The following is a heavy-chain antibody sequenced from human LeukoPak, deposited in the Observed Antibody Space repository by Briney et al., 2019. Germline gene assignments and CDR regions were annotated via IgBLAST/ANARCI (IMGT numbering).Heavy chain of an antibody. Sequence: GGSLRLSCAASGFTFSSYGMHWVRQAPGKGLEWVAFIRYDGSNKYYADSVKGRFTISRDNSKNTLYLQMNNLRAEDTAVYHCAKDTYGSGSYYKGYFDYWGQGTLVTVSS. J-gene: IGHJ4*02. CDR1: GFTFSSYG. D-gene: IGHD3-10*01. CDR3: AKDTYGSGSYYKGYFDY. V-gene: IGHV3-30*02. CDR2: IRYDGSNK.